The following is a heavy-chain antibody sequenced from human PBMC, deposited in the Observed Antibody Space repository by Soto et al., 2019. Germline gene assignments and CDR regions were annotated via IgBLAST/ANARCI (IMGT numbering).Heavy chain of an antibody. CDR1: GFTFSSYA. Sequence: GESLKISCAASGFTFSSYAMSWVRQAPGKGLEWVSAISGSGGSTYYADSVKGRFTISRDNSKNTLYLQMNSLRAEDTAVYYCAKGGSWYNSWRYRLYYYFDYWGQGTLVTVSS. J-gene: IGHJ4*02. V-gene: IGHV3-23*01. D-gene: IGHD6-13*01. CDR2: ISGSGGST. CDR3: AKGGSWYNSWRYRLYYYFDY.